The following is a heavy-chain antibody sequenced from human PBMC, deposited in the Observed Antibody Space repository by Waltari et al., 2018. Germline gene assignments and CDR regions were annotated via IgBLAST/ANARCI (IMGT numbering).Heavy chain of an antibody. Sequence: QVQLVQSGAEVKKTGASVKVSCKASGCTFTSSAMHAGRQAPGQRLEWMGWINAGNGNTKYSQKCQGRVTITRDTSASTAYMELSSLRSEDTAVYYCAAHPRSSSWYYFDYWGQGTLVTVSS. CDR1: GCTFTSSA. CDR2: INAGNGNT. CDR3: AAHPRSSSWYYFDY. V-gene: IGHV1-3*01. D-gene: IGHD6-13*01. J-gene: IGHJ4*02.